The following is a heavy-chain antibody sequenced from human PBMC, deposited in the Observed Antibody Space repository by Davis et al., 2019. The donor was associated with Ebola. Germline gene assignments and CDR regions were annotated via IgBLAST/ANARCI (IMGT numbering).Heavy chain of an antibody. D-gene: IGHD3-9*01. CDR3: AKRLDDNLSGYNWFDP. V-gene: IGHV3-23*01. Sequence: PGGSLRLSCAASGFTFSSYAMSWVRQAPGKGLEWVSAISGSGGSTYYADSVKGRFTISRDNSKNTLYLQMNSLRAEDTAVYYCAKRLDDNLSGYNWFDPWGQGTLVTVSS. J-gene: IGHJ5*02. CDR2: ISGSGGST. CDR1: GFTFSSYA.